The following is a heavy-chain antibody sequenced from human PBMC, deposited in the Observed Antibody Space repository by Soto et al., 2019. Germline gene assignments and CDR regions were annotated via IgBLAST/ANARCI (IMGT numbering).Heavy chain of an antibody. D-gene: IGHD6-13*01. J-gene: IGHJ5*02. CDR3: ARRIAAAGYNRNWFDP. Sequence: KSSETLSLTCTVSGGSVGSGSYYWSWIRQPPGKGLEWIGYIYYSGSTNYNPSLKSRVTISVDTSKNQFSLKLSSVTAADTAVYYCARRIAAAGYNRNWFDPWGQGTLVTVSS. CDR1: GGSVGSGSYY. CDR2: IYYSGST. V-gene: IGHV4-61*01.